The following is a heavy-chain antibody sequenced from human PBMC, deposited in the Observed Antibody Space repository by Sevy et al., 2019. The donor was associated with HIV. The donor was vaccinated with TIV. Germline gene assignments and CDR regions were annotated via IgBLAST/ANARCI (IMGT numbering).Heavy chain of an antibody. CDR3: AREAPATPNYYYYGMDV. D-gene: IGHD2-15*01. CDR1: GFTFSSYW. J-gene: IGHJ6*02. CDR2: IKQDGSEK. V-gene: IGHV3-7*03. Sequence: GGSLRLSCAASGFTFSSYWMSWVRQAPGKGLEWVANIKQDGSEKYYVDSVKGRFTISRDNAKNSLYLQMNSLRAEDTAVYYCAREAPATPNYYYYGMDVWGQGITVTVSS.